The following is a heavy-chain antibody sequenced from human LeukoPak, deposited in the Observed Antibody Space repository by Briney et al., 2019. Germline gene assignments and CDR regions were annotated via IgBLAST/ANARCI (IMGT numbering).Heavy chain of an antibody. CDR1: GGTFSSYA. V-gene: IGHV1-69*01. CDR3: ANLLGSSSWIDY. Sequence: SVKVSCKASGGTFSSYAISWVRQAPGQGLEWMGGIIPIFGTDNYAQKFQGRVTITADESKSTAYMELSSLRSEDTAVYYCANLLGSSSWIDYWGQGTLVTVSS. J-gene: IGHJ4*02. D-gene: IGHD6-13*01. CDR2: IIPIFGTD.